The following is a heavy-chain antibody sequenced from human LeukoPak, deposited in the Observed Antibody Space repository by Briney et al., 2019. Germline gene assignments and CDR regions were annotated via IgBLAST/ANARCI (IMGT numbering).Heavy chain of an antibody. D-gene: IGHD6-13*01. V-gene: IGHV3-30*18. CDR1: GFTFSSYG. Sequence: GGSLRLSCAASGFTFSSYGMHWVRQAPGKGLEWVAVISYDGSNKYYADSVKGRFTISRDNSKNTLYLQMNSLRAEDTAVYYCAKGESIAAAGTGTGVYWGQGTLVTVSS. CDR2: ISYDGSNK. J-gene: IGHJ4*02. CDR3: AKGESIAAAGTGTGVY.